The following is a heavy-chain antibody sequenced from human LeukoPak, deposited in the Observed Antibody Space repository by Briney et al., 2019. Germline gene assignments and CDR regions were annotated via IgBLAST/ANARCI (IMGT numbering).Heavy chain of an antibody. J-gene: IGHJ3*02. CDR2: IYHSGST. Sequence: PSETLSLTCTVSGGSISTYYWNWIRQPPGKGLEWIGYIYHSGSTNYNPSLKSRVTISVDTSKNQFSLKLSSVTAADTAVYYCARTRQWLSDAFDIWGQGTMVTVSS. CDR3: ARTRQWLSDAFDI. D-gene: IGHD6-19*01. V-gene: IGHV4-59*01. CDR1: GGSISTYY.